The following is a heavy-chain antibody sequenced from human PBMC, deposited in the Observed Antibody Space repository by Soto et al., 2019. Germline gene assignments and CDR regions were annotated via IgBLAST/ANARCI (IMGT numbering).Heavy chain of an antibody. D-gene: IGHD3-10*01. J-gene: IGHJ4*02. CDR1: GFTVSSNY. Sequence: EVQLVESGGGLVQPGGSLRLSCAASGFTVSSNYMSWVRQAPGKGLEWVSVIYSGGSTYYADYVKGRFTISRHNSKNTLYLQMNSLRAEDTAVYYCARVGDYGSGSYFGYWGQGTLVTVSS. V-gene: IGHV3-53*04. CDR3: ARVGDYGSGSYFGY. CDR2: IYSGGST.